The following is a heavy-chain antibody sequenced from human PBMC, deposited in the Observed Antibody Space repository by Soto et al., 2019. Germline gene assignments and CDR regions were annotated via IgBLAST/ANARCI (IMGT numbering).Heavy chain of an antibody. D-gene: IGHD5-12*01. CDR2: INAGNGNT. CDR1: GYTFTSYA. V-gene: IGHV1-3*01. Sequence: ASVKVSCKASGYTFTSYAMHWVRQAPGQRLEWMGWINAGNGNTKYSQKFQGRVTITRDTSASTAYMGLSSLRSEDTAVYYCARASEMATISPFDYWGQGTLVTVSS. J-gene: IGHJ4*02. CDR3: ARASEMATISPFDY.